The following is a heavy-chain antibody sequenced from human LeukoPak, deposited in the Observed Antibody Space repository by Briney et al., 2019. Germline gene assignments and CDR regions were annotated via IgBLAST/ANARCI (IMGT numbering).Heavy chain of an antibody. CDR3: ARDLWPGPLNDAFDI. D-gene: IGHD2-21*01. CDR1: GGSISSYY. J-gene: IGHJ3*02. CDR2: IYTSGST. Sequence: SETLSLTCTVSGGSISSYYWSWIRQPAGKGLEWIGRIYTSGSTNYNPSLKSRVTMSVDTSKNQFSLKLSSVTAADTAVYYCARDLWPGPLNDAFDIWGQGTMVTVSS. V-gene: IGHV4-4*07.